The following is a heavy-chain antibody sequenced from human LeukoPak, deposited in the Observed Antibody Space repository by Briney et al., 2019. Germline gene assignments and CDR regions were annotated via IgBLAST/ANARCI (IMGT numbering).Heavy chain of an antibody. CDR3: ARDDLLVRSAGALDY. Sequence: ASVKVSCKASGGTFSSYAISWVRQAPGQGLEWMGRIIPILGIANYAQKFQGRVTITADKSTSTAYMELSSLRSEDTAVYYCARDDLLVRSAGALDYWGQGTLVTVSS. D-gene: IGHD6-13*01. CDR2: IIPILGIA. V-gene: IGHV1-69*04. J-gene: IGHJ4*02. CDR1: GGTFSSYA.